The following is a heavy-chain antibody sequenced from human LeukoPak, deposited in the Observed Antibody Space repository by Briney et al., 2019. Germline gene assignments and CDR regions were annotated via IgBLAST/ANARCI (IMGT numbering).Heavy chain of an antibody. Sequence: SETLSLTCAVYGGSFSGYYWSWIRQPPGKGLEWIGEINHSGSTNYNPSLKSRVTISVDTSKNQFSLKLSSVTAADTAVYYCARDPRESYDYVWGSYRPDAFDIWGQGTMVTVSS. V-gene: IGHV4-34*01. CDR2: INHSGST. CDR1: GGSFSGYY. D-gene: IGHD3-16*02. CDR3: ARDPRESYDYVWGSYRPDAFDI. J-gene: IGHJ3*02.